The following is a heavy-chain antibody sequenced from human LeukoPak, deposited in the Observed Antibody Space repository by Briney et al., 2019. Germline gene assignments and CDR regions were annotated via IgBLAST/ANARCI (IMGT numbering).Heavy chain of an antibody. CDR2: IYYSGST. D-gene: IGHD3-9*01. J-gene: IGHJ3*02. Sequence: SVTLSLTCTLSGGSISNRPYYWGWVRQPPGKGLEWIGSIYYSGSTYHNPSLKSRVSISVDTSKNEFSLKLNSVAAADTAVYYCVGQYYDTVTDYWGDTFDIWGQGTMVTVSS. CDR1: GGSISNRPYY. V-gene: IGHV4-39*01. CDR3: VGQYYDTVTDYWGDTFDI.